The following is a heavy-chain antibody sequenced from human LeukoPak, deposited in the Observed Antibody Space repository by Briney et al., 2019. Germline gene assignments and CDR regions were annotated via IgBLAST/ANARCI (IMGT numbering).Heavy chain of an antibody. D-gene: IGHD2-15*01. J-gene: IGHJ4*02. Sequence: GGSLRLSCAASRFTFSSYEMNWVRQAPGKGLEWVSYISSSGSTIYYADSVKGRFTISRDNAKNSLYLQMNSLRAEDTAVYYCARDYCSGGSCYSDYWGQGTLVTVSS. CDR1: RFTFSSYE. V-gene: IGHV3-48*03. CDR2: ISSSGSTI. CDR3: ARDYCSGGSCYSDY.